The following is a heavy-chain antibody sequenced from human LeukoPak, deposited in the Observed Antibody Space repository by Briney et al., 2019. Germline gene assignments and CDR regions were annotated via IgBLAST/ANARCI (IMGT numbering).Heavy chain of an antibody. V-gene: IGHV1-18*01. CDR1: GYTFTSYG. J-gene: IGHJ6*02. CDR3: ASPRVATTYYYYGMDV. Sequence: ASVKVSCKASGYTFTSYGISWVRQAPGQGLEWMGWISAYNGNTNYAQKLQGRVTMTTDTSTSTAYMELRSLRSDDTAVYYCASPRVATTYYYYGMDVWGQGTTVTVSS. CDR2: ISAYNGNT. D-gene: IGHD5-12*01.